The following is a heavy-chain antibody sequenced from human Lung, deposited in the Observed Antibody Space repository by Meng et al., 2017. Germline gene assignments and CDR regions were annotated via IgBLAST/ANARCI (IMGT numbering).Heavy chain of an antibody. V-gene: IGHV3-15*01. CDR3: MADASMVAPHYYYGMDI. CDR2: IKSKPDGGTT. Sequence: GESLKISCAASGFTFSNAWMSWVRQAPGKGLEWVGRIKSKPDGGTTDYAAPVQGRFTISRDDSKNTLYLQMNSLKTEDAAVYHCMADASMVAPHYYYGMDIWGQGTTVTVSS. J-gene: IGHJ6*02. CDR1: GFTFSNAW. D-gene: IGHD4/OR15-4a*01.